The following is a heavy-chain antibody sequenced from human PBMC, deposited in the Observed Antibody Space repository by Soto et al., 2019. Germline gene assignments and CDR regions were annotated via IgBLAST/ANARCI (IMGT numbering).Heavy chain of an antibody. J-gene: IGHJ4*02. Sequence: QVQLQESGPGVVEPSQTLSLTCTVSGGSINNNGYYWSWSRQPPGSGLEWSGHIYNSGSTYSNPSHKRRLTISVDTYKNQFSMKLSSVTAADTAVYYCARGPSGDKVDYWGQGTLVTVSS. V-gene: IGHV4-30-4*01. D-gene: IGHD1-26*01. CDR3: ARGPSGDKVDY. CDR2: IYNSGST. CDR1: GGSINNNGYY.